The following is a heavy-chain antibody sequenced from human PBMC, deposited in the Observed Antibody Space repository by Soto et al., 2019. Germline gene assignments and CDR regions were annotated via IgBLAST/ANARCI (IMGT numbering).Heavy chain of an antibody. Sequence: QVQLVESGGGVVQPGRSLRLSCAASGFTFSSYGMHWVRQAPGMGLEWVAVISYDGSNKYYADSVKGRFTISRDNSKNTLYLQMNSLRAEDTAVYYCAKDPRYCSGGSCYPHPYFDYWGQGTLVTVSS. CDR3: AKDPRYCSGGSCYPHPYFDY. CDR2: ISYDGSNK. CDR1: GFTFSSYG. D-gene: IGHD2-15*01. J-gene: IGHJ4*02. V-gene: IGHV3-30*18.